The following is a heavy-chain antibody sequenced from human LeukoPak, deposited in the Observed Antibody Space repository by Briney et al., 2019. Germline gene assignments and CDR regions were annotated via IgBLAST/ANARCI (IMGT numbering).Heavy chain of an antibody. V-gene: IGHV3-11*01. CDR3: ARVDTMIVVDAFDI. CDR1: GFTFSDYY. CDR2: ISSSGSTI. Sequence: GGSLRLSCAASGFTFSDYYMSWIRQAPGKGLEWVSYISSSGSTICYADSVKGRFTISRDNAKNSLYLQMNSLRAEDTAVYYCARVDTMIVVDAFDIWGQGTMVTVSS. J-gene: IGHJ3*02. D-gene: IGHD3-22*01.